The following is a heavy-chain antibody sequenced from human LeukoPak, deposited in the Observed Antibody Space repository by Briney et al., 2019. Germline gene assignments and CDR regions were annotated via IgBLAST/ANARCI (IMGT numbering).Heavy chain of an antibody. CDR1: GFTFNSYS. D-gene: IGHD3-3*01. J-gene: IGHJ3*01. Sequence: GRSLRLSCAASGFTFNSYSMNWVRQAPGKGLEWVSSINSGGSYILYADSVKGRFTISRDNAKTSVFLQMNSLRAEDTAIYYCARGRGSIFGVVVNAFDFWGQGTVVTVSS. CDR2: INSGGSYI. CDR3: ARGRGSIFGVVVNAFDF. V-gene: IGHV3-21*01.